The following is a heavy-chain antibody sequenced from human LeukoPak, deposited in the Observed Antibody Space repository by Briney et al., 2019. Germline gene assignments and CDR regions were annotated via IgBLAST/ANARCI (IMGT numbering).Heavy chain of an antibody. Sequence: SETLSLTCTVSGGSISSYYWSWIRQPAGKGLEWIGRIYTSGSTNYNPSLKSRVTMSVDTSKNQFSLKLSSVTAADTAVYYCARELVGATGYYYYYYYMDVWGKGTTVTVSS. V-gene: IGHV4-4*07. CDR3: ARELVGATGYYYYYYYMDV. CDR2: IYTSGST. CDR1: GGSISSYY. D-gene: IGHD1-26*01. J-gene: IGHJ6*03.